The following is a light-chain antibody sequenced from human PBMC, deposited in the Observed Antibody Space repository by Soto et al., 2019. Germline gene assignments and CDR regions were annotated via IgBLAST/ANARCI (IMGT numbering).Light chain of an antibody. CDR2: GAS. Sequence: EIVLTQSPGTLSLSPGERASLSCRPSQSVSSSYLAWYQQRSGQPPRFRIYGASSRATGIPDRFSGRGSGTDFTLPISRLESEDFAVYYCQQYGRSSGTFGQGTRLEIK. CDR1: QSVSSSY. V-gene: IGKV3-20*01. CDR3: QQYGRSSGT. J-gene: IGKJ5*01.